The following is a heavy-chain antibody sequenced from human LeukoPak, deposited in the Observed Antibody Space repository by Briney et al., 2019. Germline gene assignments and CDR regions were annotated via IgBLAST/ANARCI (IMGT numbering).Heavy chain of an antibody. CDR1: GYTFTSYG. D-gene: IGHD5-18*01. CDR2: INAGNGNT. CDR3: ARSGGYSYGYGGIDY. J-gene: IGHJ4*02. Sequence: GASVKVSCKASGYTFTSYGISWVRQAPGQGLEWMGWINAGNGNTKYSQKFQGRVTITRDTSASTAYMELSSLRSEDTAVYYCARSGGYSYGYGGIDYWGQGTLVTVSS. V-gene: IGHV1-3*01.